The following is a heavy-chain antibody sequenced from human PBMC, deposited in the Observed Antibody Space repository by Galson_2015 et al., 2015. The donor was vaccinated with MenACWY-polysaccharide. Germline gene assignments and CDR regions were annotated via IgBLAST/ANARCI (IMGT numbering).Heavy chain of an antibody. V-gene: IGHV3-23*01. CDR3: AIPRGFGSGWKYFDY. CDR1: GFTFSSNA. J-gene: IGHJ4*02. CDR2: ISGTGDSI. Sequence: SLRLSCATSGFTFSSNAMSWVRQAPGKGLEWVSAISGTGDSIRYADSVKGRFTISRDASKNTLYLQMSSLRAEDTALYYCAIPRGFGSGWKYFDYWGQGTLVTVSA. D-gene: IGHD6-19*01.